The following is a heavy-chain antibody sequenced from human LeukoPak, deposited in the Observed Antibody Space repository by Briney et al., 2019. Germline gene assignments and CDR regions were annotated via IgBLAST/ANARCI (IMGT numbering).Heavy chain of an antibody. D-gene: IGHD1-14*01. J-gene: IGHJ4*02. Sequence: GGSLRLSCAASGFIFSSYSMNWVRQAPGKGLEWVSYISSSSSSIYYADAVKGRFTISRDNAKNSPYLQMNSLRAEDTAVYYCARVYRRYFDYWGQGTLVTVSS. CDR2: ISSSSSSI. CDR1: GFIFSSYS. V-gene: IGHV3-48*01. CDR3: ARVYRRYFDY.